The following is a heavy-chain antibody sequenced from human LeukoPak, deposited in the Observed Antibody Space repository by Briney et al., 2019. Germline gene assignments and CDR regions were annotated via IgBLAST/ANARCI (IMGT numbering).Heavy chain of an antibody. CDR3: ATEKSNYVRMDV. J-gene: IGHJ6*02. CDR2: ISSSSSYI. Sequence: PGGSLRLSWAPYGFTFSSYCMNCVRQAPGKGLEWVSSISSSSSYIYYADSVKGRFTISRDNAKNSLYLQMNSLRAEDTAVYYCATEKSNYVRMDVWGQGTTVTVSS. D-gene: IGHD1-26*01. CDR1: GFTFSSYC. V-gene: IGHV3-21*01.